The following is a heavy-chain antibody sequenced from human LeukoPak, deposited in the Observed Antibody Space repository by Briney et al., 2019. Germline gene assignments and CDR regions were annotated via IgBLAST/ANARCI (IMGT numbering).Heavy chain of an antibody. CDR3: ARGSWTTVTTPLDY. D-gene: IGHD4-17*01. J-gene: IGHJ4*02. V-gene: IGHV3-30*15. CDR1: GFTFSSYA. CDR2: ISYDGSNK. Sequence: PGRSLRLSCAASGFTFSSYAMHWIRQAPGKGLEWVAVISYDGSNKHYADSVKGRFTISRDNSKNTLYLQMGSLRAEDMAVYYCARGSWTTVTTPLDYWGQGTLVTVSS.